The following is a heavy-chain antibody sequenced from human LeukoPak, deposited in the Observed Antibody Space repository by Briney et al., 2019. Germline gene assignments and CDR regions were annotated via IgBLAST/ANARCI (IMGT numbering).Heavy chain of an antibody. Sequence: GGSLRLSCAVSGFTLSNHAMSWVRQAPGKGLEWVSTIGGGGGDRYYADSVKGRFTISRDNSKNTLYLQMNSLRAEDTAVYYCARHLRCSGDSCYRPSYYYYGMDVWGQGTTVTVSS. CDR1: GFTLSNHA. D-gene: IGHD2-15*01. CDR2: IGGGGGDR. J-gene: IGHJ6*02. CDR3: ARHLRCSGDSCYRPSYYYYGMDV. V-gene: IGHV3-23*01.